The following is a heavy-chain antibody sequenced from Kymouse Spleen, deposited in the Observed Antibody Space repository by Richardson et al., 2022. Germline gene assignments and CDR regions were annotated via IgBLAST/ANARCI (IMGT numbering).Heavy chain of an antibody. CDR2: INHSGST. CDR3: ARGRSTVTTWDYYYGMDV. V-gene: IGHV4-34*01. Sequence: QVQLQQWGAGLLKPSETLSLTCAVYGGSFSGYYWSWIRQPPGKGLEWIGEINHSGSTNYNPSLKSRVTISVDTSKNQFSLKLSSVTAADTAVYYCARGRSTVTTWDYYYGMDVWGQGTTVTVSS. CDR1: GGSFSGYY. J-gene: IGHJ6*02. D-gene: IGHD4-11,IGHD4-11*01.